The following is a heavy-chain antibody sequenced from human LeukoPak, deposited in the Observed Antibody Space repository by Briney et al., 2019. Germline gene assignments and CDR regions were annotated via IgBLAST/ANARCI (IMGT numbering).Heavy chain of an antibody. CDR1: GFTFNRYW. CDR2: MKHDGSEK. Sequence: GGSLRLSCEASGFTFNRYWLSWVRQAPGKGLEWVANMKHDGSEKYYVDSVKGRFTISRDNAQNSLYLQMNSLRAEDTAIYYCARGRQTYYDNSGYPFDYWGQGTLVTVSS. CDR3: ARGRQTYYDNSGYPFDY. V-gene: IGHV3-7*01. D-gene: IGHD3-22*01. J-gene: IGHJ4*02.